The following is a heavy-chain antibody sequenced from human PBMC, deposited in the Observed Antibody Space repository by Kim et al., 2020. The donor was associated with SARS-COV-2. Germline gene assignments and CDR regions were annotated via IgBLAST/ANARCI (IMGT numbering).Heavy chain of an antibody. CDR1: GFTFSGSA. J-gene: IGHJ3*02. Sequence: GGSLRLSCAASGFTFSGSAMHWVRQASGKGLEWVGRIRSKANSYATAYAASVKGRFTISRDDSKNTAYLEMNSLKTEDTAVYYCTTRYSSSWSGAFDIWGQRTMVTVSS. D-gene: IGHD6-13*01. V-gene: IGHV3-73*01. CDR3: TTRYSSSWSGAFDI. CDR2: IRSKANSYAT.